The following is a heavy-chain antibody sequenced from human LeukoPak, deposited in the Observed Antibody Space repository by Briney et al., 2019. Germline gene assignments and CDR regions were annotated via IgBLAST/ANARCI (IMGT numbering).Heavy chain of an antibody. Sequence: GGSLRLSCAASGFTFSSYSMNWVRQAPGKGLEWVSSISSSSSYIYYADSVKGRFTTSRDNAKNSLYLQMNSLRAEDTAVYYCARVRTGTTDYWGQGTLVTVFS. CDR3: ARVRTGTTDY. J-gene: IGHJ4*02. V-gene: IGHV3-21*01. CDR2: ISSSSSYI. D-gene: IGHD1-7*01. CDR1: GFTFSSYS.